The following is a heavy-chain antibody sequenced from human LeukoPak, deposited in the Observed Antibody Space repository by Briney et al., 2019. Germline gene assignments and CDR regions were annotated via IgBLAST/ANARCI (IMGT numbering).Heavy chain of an antibody. CDR1: GFTFSSYG. CDR2: IRYDGSNK. Sequence: PGGSLRLSCAASGFTFSSYGMHWVRQAPGKGLEWVAFIRYDGSNKYYADSMKGRFTISRDNSKNTLYLQMNSLRAEDTAVYYCAKDLIWGIRSFDYWGQGTLVTVSS. V-gene: IGHV3-30*02. D-gene: IGHD7-27*01. J-gene: IGHJ4*02. CDR3: AKDLIWGIRSFDY.